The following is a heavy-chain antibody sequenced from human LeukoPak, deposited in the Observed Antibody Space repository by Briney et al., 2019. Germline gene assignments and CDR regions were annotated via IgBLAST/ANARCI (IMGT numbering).Heavy chain of an antibody. Sequence: PGGSLRLSCAASGFTFNSYGIHWVRQAPGKGLEWVSFICCSGTTKYYADSVKGRFTISRDNSKTTLYLQMNSLRADNTAEYYCARARTTRGFDYWGQGTLVTVSS. J-gene: IGHJ4*02. CDR2: ICCSGTTK. D-gene: IGHD4-17*01. V-gene: IGHV3-33*01. CDR1: GFTFNSYG. CDR3: ARARTTRGFDY.